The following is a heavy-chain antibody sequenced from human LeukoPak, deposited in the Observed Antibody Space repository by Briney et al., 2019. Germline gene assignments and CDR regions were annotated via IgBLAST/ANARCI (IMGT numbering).Heavy chain of an antibody. D-gene: IGHD1-26*01. V-gene: IGHV3-23*01. Sequence: GGSLRLSCAASGFTFSSYAMSWVRQAPGKGLEWVSAISGSGGSTYYADSVKGRFTISRDNAKNSLYLQMNSLRAEDTAVYYCARDREAAMDAFDIWGQGTMVTVSS. CDR3: ARDREAAMDAFDI. J-gene: IGHJ3*02. CDR1: GFTFSSYA. CDR2: ISGSGGST.